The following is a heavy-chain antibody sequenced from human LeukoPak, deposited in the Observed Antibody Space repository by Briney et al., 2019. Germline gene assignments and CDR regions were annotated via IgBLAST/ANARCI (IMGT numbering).Heavy chain of an antibody. CDR1: GGSFSGYY. V-gene: IGHV4-34*01. CDR3: ARGPRYSGYGLNY. J-gene: IGHJ4*02. Sequence: PSETLSLTCAVYGGSFSGYYWSWIRQPPGKGLEWIGEINHSGSTNYNPSLKSRVTISVDTSKNQFSLKLSSVTAADTAVYYCARGPRYSGYGLNYWGQGTLVTVSS. CDR2: INHSGST. D-gene: IGHD5-12*01.